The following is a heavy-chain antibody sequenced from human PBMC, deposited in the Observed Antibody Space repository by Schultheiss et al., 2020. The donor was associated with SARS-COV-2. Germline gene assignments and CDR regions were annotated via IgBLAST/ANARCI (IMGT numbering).Heavy chain of an antibody. CDR3: ARGGCSSTSCYGGFPNYYYMDV. D-gene: IGHD2-2*01. V-gene: IGHV3-30*19. CDR1: GFTFSSYG. CDR2: IWYDGSNK. J-gene: IGHJ6*03. Sequence: GESLKISCAASGFTFSSYGMHWVRQAPGKGLEWVAVIWYDGSNKYYADSVKGRFTISRDNSKNTLYLQMNSLRAEDTAVYYCARGGCSSTSCYGGFPNYYYMDVWGKGTTVTVSS.